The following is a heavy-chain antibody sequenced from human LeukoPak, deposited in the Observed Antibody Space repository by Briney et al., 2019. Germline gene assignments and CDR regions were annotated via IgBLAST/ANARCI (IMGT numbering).Heavy chain of an antibody. CDR3: AKGRRSHPADAFDI. J-gene: IGHJ3*02. CDR2: ISYDGSNK. Sequence: GRSLRPSCAASGFTFSSYAMHWVRQAPGKGLEWVAVISYDGSNKYYADSVKGRFTISRDNSKNTLYLQMNSLRAEDTAVYYCAKGRRSHPADAFDIWGQGTMVTVSS. V-gene: IGHV3-30-3*01. CDR1: GFTFSSYA.